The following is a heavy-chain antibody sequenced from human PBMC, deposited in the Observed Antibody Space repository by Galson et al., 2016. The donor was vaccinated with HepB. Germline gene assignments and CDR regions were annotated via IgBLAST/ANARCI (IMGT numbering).Heavy chain of an antibody. Sequence: SLRLSCAASGFTFSSYPMHWVRQAPGKGLEWVAVIWYDGTKKYYGDSVNGRFTISRDTSKNTLYLQMNSLRAEDTAVYYCARERPHMVHGGLDYWGPGILVTVSS. V-gene: IGHV3-33*08. D-gene: IGHD3-10*01. CDR3: ARERPHMVHGGLDY. J-gene: IGHJ4*02. CDR1: GFTFSSYP. CDR2: IWYDGTKK.